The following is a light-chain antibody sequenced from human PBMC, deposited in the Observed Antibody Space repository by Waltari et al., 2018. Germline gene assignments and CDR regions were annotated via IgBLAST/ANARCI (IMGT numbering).Light chain of an antibody. CDR2: GAS. CDR1: QSVSSN. Sequence: EIVMTHSPATLSVSPGERDTLSCRARQSVSSNLAWYQQKPGQAPRLLIYGASARATGIPARFSGSGSGTEFTLTISSLQSEDFAVYYCQQYNNWPPYTFGQGTKLEIK. CDR3: QQYNNWPPYT. V-gene: IGKV3-15*01. J-gene: IGKJ2*01.